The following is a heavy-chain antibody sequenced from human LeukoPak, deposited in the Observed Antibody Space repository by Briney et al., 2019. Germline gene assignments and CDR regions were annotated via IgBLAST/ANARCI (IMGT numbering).Heavy chain of an antibody. CDR1: GGSISSSSYY. J-gene: IGHJ6*03. CDR3: ARVKWLPDYYYMDI. Sequence: SETLSLTCTVSGGSISSSSYYWGWIRQPPGKGLEWIGSIYYSGSTNYNPSLKSRVTISVDTSKNQFSLKLSSVTAADTAVYYCARVKWLPDYYYMDIWGKGTMVTVSS. CDR2: IYYSGST. V-gene: IGHV4-39*07. D-gene: IGHD5-12*01.